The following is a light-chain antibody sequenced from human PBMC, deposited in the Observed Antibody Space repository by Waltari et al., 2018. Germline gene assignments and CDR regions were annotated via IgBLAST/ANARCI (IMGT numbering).Light chain of an antibody. J-gene: IGKJ3*01. CDR3: LQYNSSPFT. CDR1: QSISSW. CDR2: KAS. V-gene: IGKV1D-16*01. Sequence: DIQMTQPPSSLSASVGDTVTITCRASQSISSWLAWYQQKPGKAPKFLIYKASSLQSGVPSRFSGSGSGTDFTLTISSLQPEDFATYYCLQYNSSPFTFGPGTKLDIK.